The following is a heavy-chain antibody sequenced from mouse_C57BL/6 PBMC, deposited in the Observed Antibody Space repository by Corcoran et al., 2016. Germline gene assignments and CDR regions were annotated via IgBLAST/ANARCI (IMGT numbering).Heavy chain of an antibody. CDR1: GYTFTDYY. Sequence: EVQLQQSGPELVKPGASVKISCKASGYTFTDYYMNWVKQSHGKSLEWIGDINPNNGGTSYNQKFKGKATLTVDKSSSTAYMELRSLTSEDSAVYYCARTKPYYYGSSVDYWGQGTTLTVSS. V-gene: IGHV1-26*01. CDR3: ARTKPYYYGSSVDY. J-gene: IGHJ2*01. D-gene: IGHD1-1*01. CDR2: INPNNGGT.